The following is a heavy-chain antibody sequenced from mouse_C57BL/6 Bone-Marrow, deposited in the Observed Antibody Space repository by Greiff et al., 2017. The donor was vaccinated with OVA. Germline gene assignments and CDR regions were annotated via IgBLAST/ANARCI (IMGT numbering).Heavy chain of an antibody. V-gene: IGHV1-85*01. CDR1: GYTFTSYD. Sequence: QVHVKQSGPELVKPGASVKLSCKASGYTFTSYDINWVKQRPGQGLEWIGWIYPRDGSTKYNEKFKGKATLTVDTSSSTAYMELHSLTSEDSAVYFCARWDGNFSYWYFDVWGTGTTVTVSS. J-gene: IGHJ1*03. CDR2: IYPRDGST. D-gene: IGHD2-1*01. CDR3: ARWDGNFSYWYFDV.